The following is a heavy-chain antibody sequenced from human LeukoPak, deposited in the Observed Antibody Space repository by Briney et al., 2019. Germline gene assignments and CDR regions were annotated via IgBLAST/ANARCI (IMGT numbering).Heavy chain of an antibody. D-gene: IGHD5-24*01. CDR3: AREGEKGDGYNHGFDY. V-gene: IGHV3-53*01. CDR2: ARKAGTT. Sequence: PGGPLRLSCATSGFTVSSKYMSWIRQAPGKGLQWAAVARKAGTTVYIDSVKGRFTISRDTSRNTLSLQMNSLRAEDTAVYYCAREGEKGDGYNHGFDYWGQGTLVTVSS. J-gene: IGHJ4*02. CDR1: GFTVSSKY.